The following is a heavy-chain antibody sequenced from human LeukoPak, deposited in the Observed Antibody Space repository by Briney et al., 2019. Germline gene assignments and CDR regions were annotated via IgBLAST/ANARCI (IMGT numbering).Heavy chain of an antibody. J-gene: IGHJ5*02. CDR2: IKPDGSEK. D-gene: IGHD3-10*01. V-gene: IGHV3-7*05. CDR3: ARGRISLS. CDR1: GFTFSDYW. Sequence: GGSLRLSCAASGFTFSDYWMSWVRQAPGKGLEWVASIKPDGSEKFYVDSVRGRFTNSRDNAKTSLYLQMNSLRAEDTAVYYCARGRISLSWGQGTLVTVSS.